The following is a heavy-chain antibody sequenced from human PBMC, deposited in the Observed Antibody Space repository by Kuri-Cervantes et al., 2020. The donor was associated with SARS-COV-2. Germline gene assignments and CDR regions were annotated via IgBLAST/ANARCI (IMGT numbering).Heavy chain of an antibody. Sequence: GESLKISCAASGFTFSDYYMSWIRQAPGKGLEWVAVISYDGSNKYYADSVKGRFTISRDNSKNTLYLQMNSLRAEDTAVYYCAKDQHGIVVVVAAIDYWGQGTLVTVSS. D-gene: IGHD2-15*01. CDR2: ISYDGSNK. V-gene: IGHV3-30*18. CDR1: GFTFSDYY. CDR3: AKDQHGIVVVVAAIDY. J-gene: IGHJ4*02.